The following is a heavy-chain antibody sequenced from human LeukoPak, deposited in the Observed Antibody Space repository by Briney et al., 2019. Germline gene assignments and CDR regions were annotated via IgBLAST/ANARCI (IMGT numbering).Heavy chain of an antibody. D-gene: IGHD3-22*01. Sequence: PSETLSLTCTVSGGSISSGDYYWSWIRQPPGKGLEWIGYIYYSGSSYYNPSLKSRVTISGDTSKNQFSLKLSSVTAADTAVYYCARVPYYYDSRDYWGQGTLVIVSS. CDR2: IYYSGSS. J-gene: IGHJ4*02. CDR3: ARVPYYYDSRDY. CDR1: GGSISSGDYY. V-gene: IGHV4-30-4*01.